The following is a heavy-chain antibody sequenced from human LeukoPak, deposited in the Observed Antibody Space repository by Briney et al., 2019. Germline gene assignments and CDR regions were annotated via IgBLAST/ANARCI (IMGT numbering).Heavy chain of an antibody. J-gene: IGHJ4*02. Sequence: WVRQAPGQGLEWIGEIYHSGSTNYNPSLRSRVTISVDKSKNQFSLKLSSVTAADTAVYYCATSPDTAMVSYWGQGTLVTVSS. CDR3: ATSPDTAMVSY. D-gene: IGHD5-18*01. V-gene: IGHV4-4*02. CDR2: IYHSGST.